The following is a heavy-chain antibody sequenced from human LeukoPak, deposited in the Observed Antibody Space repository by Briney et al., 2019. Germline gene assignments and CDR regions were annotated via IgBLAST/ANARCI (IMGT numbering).Heavy chain of an antibody. CDR2: IYYSGST. CDR3: ARHQSTFPFDY. Sequence: SETLSLTCTVSGGPICSSSYDWGWIRQPPGKGLEWVGSIYYSGSTYYNPSLKSRVTISADTSKNQFSLKLSSVTAADTADYYCARHQSTFPFDYWGQGTLVTVSS. D-gene: IGHD3-16*01. CDR1: GGPICSSSYD. V-gene: IGHV4-39*01. J-gene: IGHJ4*02.